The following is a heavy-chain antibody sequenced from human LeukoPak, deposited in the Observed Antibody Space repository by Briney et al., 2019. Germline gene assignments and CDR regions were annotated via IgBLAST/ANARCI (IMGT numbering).Heavy chain of an antibody. CDR2: IYSGGST. CDR3: ARVGIFGVVIDY. D-gene: IGHD3-3*01. CDR1: GFTVSSNY. J-gene: IGHJ4*02. V-gene: IGHV3-53*01. Sequence: GGSLRPSCAASGFTVSSNYMSWVRQAPGKGLEWVSVIYSGGSTYYADSVKGRFTISRDNPKNTLYLQMNSLRAEDTAVYYCARVGIFGVVIDYWGQGTLVTVSS.